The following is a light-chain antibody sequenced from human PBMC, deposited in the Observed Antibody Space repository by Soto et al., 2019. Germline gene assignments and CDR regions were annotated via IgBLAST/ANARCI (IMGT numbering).Light chain of an antibody. J-gene: IGKJ4*01. CDR1: QTISIW. CDR2: DDS. V-gene: IGKV1-5*01. CDR3: QHYNSY. Sequence: DIQMTQSPSTLSASVGDRVTITCRASQTISIWLAWYQQKPGKAPKLLIYDDSSLESGVPSRFSGSGSDTEFTLTISSLQPDDFATYYCQHYNSYFGGGTKVEIK.